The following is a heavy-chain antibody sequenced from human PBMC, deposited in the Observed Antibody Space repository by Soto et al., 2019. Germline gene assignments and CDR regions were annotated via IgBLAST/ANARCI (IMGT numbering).Heavy chain of an antibody. V-gene: IGHV3-49*03. CDR2: VRSKAYGGTT. CDR3: ARYTYTSRYSYYGMDV. J-gene: IGHJ6*02. CDR1: GFTFGDYA. Sequence: GGSLRLSCTTSGFTFGDYAMCWFRQAPGKGLEWVGVVRSKAYGGTTDYAASVKGRFGISRDDSKSVAYLQMNSVTTEDTAVYFCARYTYTSRYSYYGMDVWGQGTTVTVSS. D-gene: IGHD6-13*01.